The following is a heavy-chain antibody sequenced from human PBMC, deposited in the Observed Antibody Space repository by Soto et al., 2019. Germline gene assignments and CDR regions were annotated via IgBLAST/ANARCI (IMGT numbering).Heavy chain of an antibody. J-gene: IGHJ1*01. CDR3: ARDRYGSQTFFKH. D-gene: IGHD3-10*01. CDR1: GFTLSNYA. CDR2: IWDDGSQK. Sequence: QVHLVESGGGVVQPGRSLRLSCVASGFTLSNYAMHWVRQAPGKGLEWVAVIWDDGSQKYYTDSVKGRFTISRDSSQNTLHLQMNSLRPEDTALYYCARDRYGSQTFFKHWGQGTLVTVSS. V-gene: IGHV3-33*01.